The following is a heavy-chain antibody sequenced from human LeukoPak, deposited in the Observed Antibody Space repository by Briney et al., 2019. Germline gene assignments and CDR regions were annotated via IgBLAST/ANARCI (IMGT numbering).Heavy chain of an antibody. D-gene: IGHD3-22*01. V-gene: IGHV3-30-3*01. CDR3: ARDPDSSGYSYNWFDP. CDR1: GFTFSSYA. Sequence: PGGSLRLSCAASGFTFSSYAMHWVRQAPGKGLEWVAVISYDGSNKYYADSVKGRFTISRDNSKNTLYLQMNSLRAEDTAVYYCARDPDSSGYSYNWFDPWGQGTLVTVSS. J-gene: IGHJ5*02. CDR2: ISYDGSNK.